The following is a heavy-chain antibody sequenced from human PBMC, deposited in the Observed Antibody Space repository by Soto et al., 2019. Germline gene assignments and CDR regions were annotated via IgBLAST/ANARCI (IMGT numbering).Heavy chain of an antibody. J-gene: IGHJ4*02. CDR1: GDSVSSNSAA. D-gene: IGHD6-6*01. V-gene: IGHV6-1*01. Sequence: PXXTLSLTCAISGDSVSSNSAAWNWLRQSPSRGLEWLGRTYYRSKWYNDYAVSVKSRITINPDTSKNQFSLQLNSPTPEDTAVYYCARAVVPLDPFDYWGQGTLVTVSS. CDR3: ARAVVPLDPFDY. CDR2: TYYRSKWYN.